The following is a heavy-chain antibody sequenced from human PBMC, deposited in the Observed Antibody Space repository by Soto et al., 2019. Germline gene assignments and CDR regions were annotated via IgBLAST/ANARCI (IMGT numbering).Heavy chain of an antibody. CDR2: ISGSGGST. CDR1: GFPFSSYP. D-gene: IGHD7-27*01. J-gene: IGHJ4*02. V-gene: IGHV3-23*01. Sequence: XXSLILACDASGFPFSSYPMCLVPPAPGKGLEWVSAISGSGGSTYYADSVKGRFTISRDNSKNTLYLQMNSLRAEDTVVYYCAKTSIPPNWATLDYWGQGTLVTVSS. CDR3: AKTSIPPNWATLDY.